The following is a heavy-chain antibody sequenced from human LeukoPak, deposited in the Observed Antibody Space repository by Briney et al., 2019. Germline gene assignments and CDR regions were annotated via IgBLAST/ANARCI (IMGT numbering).Heavy chain of an antibody. CDR1: GFTFDDYA. Sequence: PGGSLRLSCAASGFTFDDYAMHWVRQAPGKGLEWVAVISYDGSNKYYADSVKGRFTISRDNSKNTLYLQMNSLRAEDTAVYYCARDRVQLWSLMFDPWGQGTLVTVSS. CDR3: ARDRVQLWSLMFDP. D-gene: IGHD5-18*01. J-gene: IGHJ5*02. CDR2: ISYDGSNK. V-gene: IGHV3-30-3*01.